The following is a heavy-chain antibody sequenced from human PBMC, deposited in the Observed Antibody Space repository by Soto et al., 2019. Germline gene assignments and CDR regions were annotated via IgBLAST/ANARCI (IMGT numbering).Heavy chain of an antibody. Sequence: SDTLSLTCTVSGGSISSIIYYWGWIRQPPGKGLEWIGSIYYSGSTYYNPSLKSRVTISVDTSKNQFSLKLSSVTAADTAVYYCARLATVFVIPAGGWFDLWGQGTLVSAS. D-gene: IGHD4-4*01. V-gene: IGHV4-39*01. CDR1: GGSISSIIYY. J-gene: IGHJ5*02. CDR3: ARLATVFVIPAGGWFDL. CDR2: IYYSGST.